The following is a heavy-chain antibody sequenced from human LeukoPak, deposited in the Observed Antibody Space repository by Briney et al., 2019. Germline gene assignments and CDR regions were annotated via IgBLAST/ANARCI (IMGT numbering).Heavy chain of an antibody. CDR2: INHSGST. Sequence: SETLSLTCAVYGGSFSGYYWSWIRQPPGKGLEWLGEINHSGSTNYNPSLKSRVTISVDTSKNQFSLKLSSVTAADTAVYYCARGSGYNWNDVAYWGQGTLVTVSS. J-gene: IGHJ4*02. CDR3: ARGSGYNWNDVAY. V-gene: IGHV4-34*01. CDR1: GGSFSGYY. D-gene: IGHD1-20*01.